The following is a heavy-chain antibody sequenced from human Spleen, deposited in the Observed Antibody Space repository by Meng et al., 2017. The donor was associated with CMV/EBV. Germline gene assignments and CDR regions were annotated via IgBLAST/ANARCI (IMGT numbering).Heavy chain of an antibody. J-gene: IGHJ4*02. CDR2: INPNSGGT. D-gene: IGHD1-26*01. V-gene: IGHV1-2*02. Sequence: ASVKVSCKASGYTFTAYYIDWVRQAPGQGLEWMGWINPNSGGTNYAQKFQGRVTMTRDTSTSTAYMELSGLRSDDTAVYYCAREGTVGATEGLDYWGQGTLVTVSS. CDR3: AREGTVGATEGLDY. CDR1: GYTFTAYY.